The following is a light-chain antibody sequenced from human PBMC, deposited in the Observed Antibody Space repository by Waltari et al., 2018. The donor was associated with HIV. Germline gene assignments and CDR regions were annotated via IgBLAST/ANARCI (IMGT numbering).Light chain of an antibody. V-gene: IGLV1-51*01. Sequence: QSVLTQPPSVSAAPGQKVTISCSGSSPNTGNTYVSWYQQLPGTAPKLLIYDNKKRPSGIPDRFSGSKSGTSATLGITGLQTGDEADYYCGTWDSSLSAGVFGGGTKLTVL. CDR1: SPNTGNTY. J-gene: IGLJ3*02. CDR3: GTWDSSLSAGV. CDR2: DNK.